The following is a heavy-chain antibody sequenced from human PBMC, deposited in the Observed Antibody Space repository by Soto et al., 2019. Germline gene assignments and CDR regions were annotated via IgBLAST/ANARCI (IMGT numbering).Heavy chain of an antibody. CDR3: ARDYGAGTYYKGNWFDP. J-gene: IGHJ5*02. CDR2: IDHSGST. Sequence: QVQLQESGPGLVKPSQTLSLTCSVSGGSISSGGHYWSWIRQHPGKGLEWIGYIDHSGSTYYNPSLKSRVTISVDTSKNQFYLNLSSVTAADTAVYYCARDYGAGTYYKGNWFDPWGQGTLVTVSS. CDR1: GGSISSGGHY. D-gene: IGHD3-10*01. V-gene: IGHV4-31*03.